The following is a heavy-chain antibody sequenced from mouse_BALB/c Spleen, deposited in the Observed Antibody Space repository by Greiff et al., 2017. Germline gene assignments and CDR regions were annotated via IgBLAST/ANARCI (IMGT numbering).Heavy chain of an antibody. Sequence: EVMLVESGGGLVQPGGSRKLSCAASGFTFSSFGMHWVRQAPEKGLEWVAYISSGSSTIYYADTVKGRFTISRDNPKNTLFLQMTSLRSEDTAMYYCARYRYDYYAMDYWGQGTSVTVSS. CDR1: GFTFSSFG. CDR2: ISSGSSTI. CDR3: ARYRYDYYAMDY. J-gene: IGHJ4*01. V-gene: IGHV5-17*02. D-gene: IGHD2-14*01.